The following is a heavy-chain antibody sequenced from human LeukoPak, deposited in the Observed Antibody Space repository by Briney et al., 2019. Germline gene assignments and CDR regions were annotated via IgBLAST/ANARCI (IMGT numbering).Heavy chain of an antibody. Sequence: PSETLSLTCAVYGGSFSGYYWSWIRQPPGKGLEWIGEINHSGSTNYNPSLRSRVTISVDTSKNQFSLKLSSVTAADTAVYYCARPAYWGQGTLVTVSS. V-gene: IGHV4-34*01. CDR3: ARPAY. CDR1: GGSFSGYY. D-gene: IGHD3-16*01. CDR2: INHSGST. J-gene: IGHJ4*02.